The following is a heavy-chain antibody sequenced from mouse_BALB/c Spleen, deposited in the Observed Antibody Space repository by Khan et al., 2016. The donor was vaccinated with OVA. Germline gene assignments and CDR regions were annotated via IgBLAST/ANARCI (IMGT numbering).Heavy chain of an antibody. CDR2: INPSNGYT. D-gene: IGHD2-14*01. V-gene: IGHV1-4*01. J-gene: IGHJ3*01. CDR1: GYTFTSYT. CDR3: VRDRAYHRSDGWFAY. Sequence: VQLQQSGAELARPGASVKMSCKASGYTFTSYTIHWIKVRPGQGLEWIGFINPSNGYTNYNQKFKDKATLTADKSSTTVNMQLSSLTSDDSAVYSGVRDRAYHRSDGWFAYWGQGTLVTVSA.